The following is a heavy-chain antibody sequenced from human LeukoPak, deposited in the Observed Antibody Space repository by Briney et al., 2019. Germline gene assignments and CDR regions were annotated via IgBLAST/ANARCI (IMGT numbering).Heavy chain of an antibody. CDR3: VGNGYYALDS. CDR1: GDSINSFDW. CDR2: IYHSGGT. J-gene: IGHJ4*02. Sequence: PSGTLSLTCAVSGDSINSFDWWSWVRQSPARGLEWIGEIYHSGGTNYNPSLKSRVTISIDKSKNQLSLKLTSVTAADTAVYFCVGNGYYALDSWGQGTLVTVAS. D-gene: IGHD2/OR15-2a*01. V-gene: IGHV4-4*02.